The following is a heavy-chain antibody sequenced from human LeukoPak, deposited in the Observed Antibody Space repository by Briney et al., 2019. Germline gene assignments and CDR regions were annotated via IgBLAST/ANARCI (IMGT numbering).Heavy chain of an antibody. CDR1: GGSISSYY. Sequence: SETLSLTCTVSGGSISSYYWSWIRQPPGKGLEWIGYIYYSGSTNYNPSLKSRVTISVDTSKNQFSLKLSSVTAADTAVYYCARDGVYGNSRYFDSWGQGALVTVSS. J-gene: IGHJ4*02. V-gene: IGHV4-59*01. D-gene: IGHD4-23*01. CDR3: ARDGVYGNSRYFDS. CDR2: IYYSGST.